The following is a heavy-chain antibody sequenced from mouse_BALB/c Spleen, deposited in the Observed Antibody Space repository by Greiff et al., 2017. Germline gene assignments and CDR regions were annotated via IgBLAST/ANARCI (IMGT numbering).Heavy chain of an antibody. J-gene: IGHJ2*01. CDR2: IYPYNGGT. D-gene: IGHD2-4*01. CDR1: GYTFTDYN. V-gene: IGHV1S29*02. Sequence: VQLKQSGPELVKPGASVKISCKASGYTFTDYNMHWVKQSHGKSLEWIGYIYPYNGGTGYNQKFKSKATLTVDNSSSTAYMELRSLTSEDSAVYYCARLRDYDGFDYWGQGTTLTVSS. CDR3: ARLRDYDGFDY.